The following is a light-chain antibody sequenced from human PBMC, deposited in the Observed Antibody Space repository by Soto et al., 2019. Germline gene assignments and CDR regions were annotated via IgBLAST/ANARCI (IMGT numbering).Light chain of an antibody. CDR2: AAS. CDR3: PQSYSTALP. Sequence: DVRMTQSAASVSASVGDRVTITCRASQSISCSLNWYQQKPGKAPKLLIYAASSLQSGVPSRFSGSGSGTDFTLTISSLQPEDFATYYCPQSYSTALPFGGGTKVAIK. CDR1: QSISCS. J-gene: IGKJ4*01. V-gene: IGKV1-39*01.